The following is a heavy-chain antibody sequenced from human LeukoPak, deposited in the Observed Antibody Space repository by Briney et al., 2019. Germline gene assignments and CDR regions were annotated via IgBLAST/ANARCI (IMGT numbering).Heavy chain of an antibody. Sequence: SETLSLTCTVSGGSISSSSYYWGWIRQPPGKGLEWIGSIYYSGSTYYNPALKSRVTISVDTSKNQFSLKLSSVTAADTAVYYCARAGGDKNYWGQGTLVTVSS. CDR1: GGSISSSSYY. CDR3: ARAGGDKNY. V-gene: IGHV4-39*01. D-gene: IGHD2-21*02. CDR2: IYYSGST. J-gene: IGHJ4*02.